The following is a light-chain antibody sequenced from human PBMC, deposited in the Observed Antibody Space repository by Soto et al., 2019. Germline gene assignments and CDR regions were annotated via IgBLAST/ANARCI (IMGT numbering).Light chain of an antibody. CDR1: QGISSY. Sequence: IQLTQSPSSLSASVGDRVTITCRASQGISSYFAWYQQKPGKAPKLLIYAASTWASGVPARFSGSGSGTDFSLTISSLQPEDFATYYCQQLNSYPQTFGQGTKVEIK. CDR2: AAS. J-gene: IGKJ1*01. V-gene: IGKV1-9*01. CDR3: QQLNSYPQT.